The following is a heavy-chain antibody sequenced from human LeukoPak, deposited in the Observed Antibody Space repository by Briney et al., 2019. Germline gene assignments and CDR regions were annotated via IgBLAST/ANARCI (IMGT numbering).Heavy chain of an antibody. CDR3: ARAREYSSSSSAFDI. Sequence: ASVKVSCKASGYTFTSYGISWVRQAPGQGLEWMGGIIPIFGTANYAQKFQGRVTITTDESTSTAYMELSSLRSEDTAVYYCARAREYSSSSSAFDIWGQGTMVTVSS. J-gene: IGHJ3*02. CDR2: IIPIFGTA. D-gene: IGHD6-6*01. CDR1: GYTFTSYG. V-gene: IGHV1-69*05.